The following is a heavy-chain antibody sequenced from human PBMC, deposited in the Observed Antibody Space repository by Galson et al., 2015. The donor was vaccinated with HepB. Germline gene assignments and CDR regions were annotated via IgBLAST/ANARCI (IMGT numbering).Heavy chain of an antibody. CDR1: GGTFSSYA. Sequence: SVKVSCKASGGTFSSYAISWVRQAPGQGLEWMGGIIPIFGTANYAQKFQGRVTITADESTSTAYMELSSLRSEDTAVYYCARDPVNIVVVPAAMPEYWYYGMDVWGQGTTVTVSS. J-gene: IGHJ6*02. CDR3: ARDPVNIVVVPAAMPEYWYYGMDV. CDR2: IIPIFGTA. D-gene: IGHD2-2*01. V-gene: IGHV1-69*13.